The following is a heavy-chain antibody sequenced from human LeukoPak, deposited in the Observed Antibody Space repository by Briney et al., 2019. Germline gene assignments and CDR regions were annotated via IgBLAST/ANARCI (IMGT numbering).Heavy chain of an antibody. V-gene: IGHV3-53*01. CDR2: IYSGGST. Sequence: TVGSLRLSCAASGFTVSNNYMSWVRQAPGKGLECVSVIYSGGSTYYADSVKGRFTISRDNSKNTLYLQMNSLRAEDTAVYYCARNTAGLSRWGQGTLVTVSS. CDR3: ARNTAGLSR. CDR1: GFTVSNNY. D-gene: IGHD3-16*02. J-gene: IGHJ4*02.